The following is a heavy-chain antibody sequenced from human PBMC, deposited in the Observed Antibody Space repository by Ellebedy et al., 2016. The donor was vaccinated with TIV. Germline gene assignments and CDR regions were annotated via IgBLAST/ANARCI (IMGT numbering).Heavy chain of an antibody. Sequence: ASVKVSCKASGYTFTSYYMHWVRQATGQGLEWMGWMNPNSGNTGYAQKFQGRVTITRNTSISTAYMELSRLRSDDTAVYYCARSITMVRGLGYWGQGTLVTVSS. J-gene: IGHJ4*02. CDR1: GYTFTSYY. V-gene: IGHV1-8*03. CDR2: MNPNSGNT. CDR3: ARSITMVRGLGY. D-gene: IGHD3-10*01.